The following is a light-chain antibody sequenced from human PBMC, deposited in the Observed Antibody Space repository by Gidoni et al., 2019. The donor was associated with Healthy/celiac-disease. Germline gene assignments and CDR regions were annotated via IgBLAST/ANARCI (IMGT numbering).Light chain of an antibody. V-gene: IGKV3-11*01. CDR3: QQRSNWPRLT. CDR2: DAS. Sequence: EIVLTQSTANLSLYPGERHTLSCRASQSVRSYLAWYQQKPGQAPRLLIYDASNRATGIPARFSGSGSGTDFTLTISSLEPEDFAVYYCQQRSNWPRLTFGGGTKVEIK. J-gene: IGKJ4*01. CDR1: QSVRSY.